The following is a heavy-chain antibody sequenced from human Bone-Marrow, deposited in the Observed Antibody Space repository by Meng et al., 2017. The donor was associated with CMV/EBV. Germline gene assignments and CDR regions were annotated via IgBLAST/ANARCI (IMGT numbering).Heavy chain of an antibody. V-gene: IGHV1-69*05. J-gene: IGHJ5*02. CDR1: GGTFSSYA. D-gene: IGHD2-21*01. Sequence: SVKVSCKASGGTFSSYAISWVRQAPGQGLEWMGGIIPIFGTANYAQKFQGRVTITTDESTSTAYMELSSLRSDDTAVYYCARGSFRVIAIPVLSHGFDPWGQGTLVTVSS. CDR3: ARGSFRVIAIPVLSHGFDP. CDR2: IIPIFGTA.